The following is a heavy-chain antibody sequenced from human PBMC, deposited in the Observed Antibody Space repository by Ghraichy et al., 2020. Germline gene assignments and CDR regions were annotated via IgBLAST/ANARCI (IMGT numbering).Heavy chain of an antibody. D-gene: IGHD3-22*01. CDR1: GFPLTATGDA. CDR3: AHYFYVSTGGFVY. J-gene: IGHJ4*02. V-gene: IGHV2-5*02. Sequence: SGPTLVKPTQTLTLTCTFSGFPLTATGDAVGWIRQPPGKTLEWLALIYWDDDKRFSPSLRSRLSITKDTSKNQVVLTMTNVDPVYTGTYYCAHYFYVSTGGFVYWGQATLFPVSS. CDR2: IYWDDDK.